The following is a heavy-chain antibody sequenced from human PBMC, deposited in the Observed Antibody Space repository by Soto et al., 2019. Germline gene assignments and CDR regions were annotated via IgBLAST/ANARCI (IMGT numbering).Heavy chain of an antibody. CDR2: ISSSSSYI. CDR1: GFTFSFCA. CDR3: ARDLPGPLGYCSSTSCYGFDY. D-gene: IGHD2-2*01. V-gene: IGHV3-21*01. J-gene: IGHJ4*02. Sequence: TGGSLRLSCAASGFTFSFCAMSWVRQAPGKGLKWVSTISSSSSYIYYADSVKGRFTISRDNAKNSLYLQMNSLRAEDTAVYYCARDLPGPLGYCSSTSCYGFDYWGQGTLVTVSS.